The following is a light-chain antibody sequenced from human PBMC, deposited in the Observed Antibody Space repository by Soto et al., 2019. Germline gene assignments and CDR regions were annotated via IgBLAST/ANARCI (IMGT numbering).Light chain of an antibody. Sequence: DIQVTQSPSSLSASVGDRVIITCRASQSITFYLNWYQQKAGTAPKLLIYGASSLQSGVPSRFSGSGSGTDFTLSISSLQPEDCATYYCQQSYSTPRTFGQGTKVEI. CDR2: GAS. CDR3: QQSYSTPRT. CDR1: QSITFY. J-gene: IGKJ1*01. V-gene: IGKV1-39*01.